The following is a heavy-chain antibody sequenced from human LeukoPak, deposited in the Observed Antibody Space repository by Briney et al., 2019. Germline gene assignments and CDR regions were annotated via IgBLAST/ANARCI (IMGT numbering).Heavy chain of an antibody. V-gene: IGHV4-34*01. D-gene: IGHD3-22*01. J-gene: IGHJ4*02. Sequence: SETLSLTCAVYDGSFSGYYWSWIRQPPGKGLEWVGEINHSGSTNYNPSLKSRVTISLDTSKSQFSLKVRYVTAADTAVYYCARDFSSYYDSSVNYGDACIDYWGQGTLVTVSS. CDR2: INHSGST. CDR1: DGSFSGYY. CDR3: ARDFSSYYDSSVNYGDACIDY.